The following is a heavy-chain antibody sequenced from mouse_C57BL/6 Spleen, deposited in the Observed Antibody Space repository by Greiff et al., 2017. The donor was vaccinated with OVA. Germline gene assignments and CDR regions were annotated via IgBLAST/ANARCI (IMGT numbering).Heavy chain of an antibody. CDR1: GYSITSGYY. V-gene: IGHV3-6*01. CDR3: AREESPWYFDG. CDR2: IRYDGSN. J-gene: IGHJ1*03. Sequence: EVKVEESGPGLVKPSPSLSLTCSVTGYSITSGYYWNWIRQFPENKLEWMGYIRYDGSNNYNPSLKNRTSITRDTSTNQFFLKWNSVTTEDTATYYCAREESPWYFDGWGTGTTVTVAA.